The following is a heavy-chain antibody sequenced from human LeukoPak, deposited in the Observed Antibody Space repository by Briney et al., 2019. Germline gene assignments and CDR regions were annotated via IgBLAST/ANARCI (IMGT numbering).Heavy chain of an antibody. D-gene: IGHD6-19*01. V-gene: IGHV4-61*02. CDR2: IYTSGST. CDR3: ARGYSSGWFDY. Sequence: SQTLSLTCTVSGGSISSGSYYWSWIRQPAGKGLEWIGRIYTSGSTNYNPSLKSRVTISVDTSKNQFSLKLNSVTAADTAVYYCARGYSSGWFDYWGQGTLVTVSS. J-gene: IGHJ4*02. CDR1: GGSISSGSYY.